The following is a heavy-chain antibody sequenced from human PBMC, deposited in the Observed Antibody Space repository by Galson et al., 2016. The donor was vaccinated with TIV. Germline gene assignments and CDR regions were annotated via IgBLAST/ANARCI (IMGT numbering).Heavy chain of an antibody. V-gene: IGHV4-39*01. D-gene: IGHD2-2*01. J-gene: IGHJ5*02. Sequence: ETLSLTCTVSGGSISSTSYYWGWIRQPPGKGLEWIGNIYYSGSAYYNPSLKSRVTISVDTSKNQFSLKLSSVYYCATYCSSTTCLFDPWGQGTLVTVSS. CDR1: GGSISSTSYY. CDR3: TCLFDP. CDR2: IYYSGSA.